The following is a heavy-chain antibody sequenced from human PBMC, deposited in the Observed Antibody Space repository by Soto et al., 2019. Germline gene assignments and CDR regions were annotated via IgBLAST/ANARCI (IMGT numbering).Heavy chain of an antibody. CDR2: ISSSSSYI. V-gene: IGHV3-21*01. Sequence: GGSLRLSCAASGFTFSSYSMNWVRQAPGKGLEWVSSISSSSSYIYYADSVKGRFTISRDNAKNSLYLQMNSLRAEDTAVYYCARDSRGGSANGDYWGQGTLVTVSS. J-gene: IGHJ4*02. CDR1: GFTFSSYS. D-gene: IGHD2-15*01. CDR3: ARDSRGGSANGDY.